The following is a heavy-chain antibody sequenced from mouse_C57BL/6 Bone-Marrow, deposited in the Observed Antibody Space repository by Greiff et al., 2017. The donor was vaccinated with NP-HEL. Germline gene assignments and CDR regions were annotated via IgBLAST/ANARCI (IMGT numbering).Heavy chain of an antibody. Sequence: EVKLQQSGPELVKPGASVKISCKASGYTFTDYYMNWVKQSHGKSLEWIGDINPNNGGTSYNQKFKGKATLTVDKSSSTAYMELRSLTSEDSAVYYCARWETYWYFDVWGTGTTVTVSS. J-gene: IGHJ1*03. CDR3: ARWETYWYFDV. D-gene: IGHD4-1*01. CDR1: GYTFTDYY. V-gene: IGHV1-26*01. CDR2: INPNNGGT.